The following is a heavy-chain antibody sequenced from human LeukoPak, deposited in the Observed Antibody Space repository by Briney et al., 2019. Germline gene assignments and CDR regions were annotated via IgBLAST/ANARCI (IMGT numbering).Heavy chain of an antibody. CDR2: IKQDGSEK. CDR1: GFTFSSYW. J-gene: IGHJ4*02. Sequence: PGGSLRLSCAASGFTFSSYWMSWVRQAPGKGLEWVANIKQDGSEKYYVDSVKGRFTISRDNAKNSLYLQMNSLRAEDTAVYYCARDLLYSSSWPMIYWGQRTLVTVSS. CDR3: ARDLLYSSSWPMIY. V-gene: IGHV3-7*01. D-gene: IGHD6-13*01.